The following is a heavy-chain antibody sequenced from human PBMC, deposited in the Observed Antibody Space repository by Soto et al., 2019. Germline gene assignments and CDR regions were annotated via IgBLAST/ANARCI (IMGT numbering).Heavy chain of an antibody. J-gene: IGHJ4*02. V-gene: IGHV1-69*13. CDR1: GGTFSSYA. D-gene: IGHD2-2*01. Sequence: GASVKVSCKASGGTFSSYAISWVRQAPGQGLEWMGGIISIFGTANYAQKFQGRVTITADESTSTAYMELSSLRSEDTAVYYCARATVVVPAAPGILDYWGQGTLVTVSS. CDR3: ARATVVVPAAPGILDY. CDR2: IISIFGTA.